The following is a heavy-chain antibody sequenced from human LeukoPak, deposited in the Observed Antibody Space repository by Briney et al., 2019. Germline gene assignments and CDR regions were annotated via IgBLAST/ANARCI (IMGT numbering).Heavy chain of an antibody. CDR1: GYTFTGYY. V-gene: IGHV1-2*02. CDR3: AREGPRGRYFDWLLVWGAFDI. D-gene: IGHD3-9*01. Sequence: GASVKVSCKASGYTFTGYYMHWVRQAPGQGLEWMGWINPNSGGTNYAQKFQGRVTMTRDTSISTAYMELSRLGSDDTAVYYCAREGPRGRYFDWLLVWGAFDIWGQGTMVTVSS. J-gene: IGHJ3*02. CDR2: INPNSGGT.